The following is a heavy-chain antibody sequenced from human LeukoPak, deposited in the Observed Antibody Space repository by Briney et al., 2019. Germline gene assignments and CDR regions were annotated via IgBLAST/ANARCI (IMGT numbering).Heavy chain of an antibody. CDR2: IYYSGST. Sequence: SETLSLTCAFSGGSISSYYWSWMREPPGRGQERGGNIYYSGSTNYNPSLKSRVTISVDTSKNPFSLKLSSVTAADTAVYYCAREGSSWYREDYYYYIDVWGKGTTVTVSS. V-gene: IGHV4-59*01. D-gene: IGHD6-13*01. CDR1: GGSISSYY. J-gene: IGHJ6*03. CDR3: AREGSSWYREDYYYYIDV.